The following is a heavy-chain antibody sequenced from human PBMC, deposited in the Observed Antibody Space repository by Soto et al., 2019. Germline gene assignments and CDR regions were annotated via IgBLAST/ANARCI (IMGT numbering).Heavy chain of an antibody. CDR2: ISYDGSNK. Sequence: QVQLVESGGGVVQPGRSLRLSCAASGFTFSSYAMHWVRQAPGKGLEWVAVISYDGSNKYYADSVKGRFTISRDNSKNTLYLQMNSLRAEDTAVYYCASFDWQPDDYWGQGTLVTVSS. V-gene: IGHV3-30-3*01. CDR3: ASFDWQPDDY. J-gene: IGHJ4*01. D-gene: IGHD2-21*01. CDR1: GFTFSSYA.